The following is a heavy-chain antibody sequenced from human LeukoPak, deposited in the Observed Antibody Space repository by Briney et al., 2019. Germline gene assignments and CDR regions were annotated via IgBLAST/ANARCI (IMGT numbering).Heavy chain of an antibody. J-gene: IGHJ2*01. Sequence: SETLSLTCTVSGDSISSYYWSWIRQPPGKGLEWIGYIYYSGSTNYNPSLKSRVTISVDTSKNQFSLKLSSVTAADTAVYYCARDFGGSDGYTGYWFFDLWGRGTLVTVSS. CDR2: IYYSGST. D-gene: IGHD5-24*01. CDR3: ARDFGGSDGYTGYWFFDL. CDR1: GDSISSYY. V-gene: IGHV4-59*01.